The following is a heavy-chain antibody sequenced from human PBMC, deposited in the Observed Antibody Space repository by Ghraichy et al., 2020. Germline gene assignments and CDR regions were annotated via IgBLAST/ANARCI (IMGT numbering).Heavy chain of an antibody. Sequence: LSLTCAASGFTFSSYWMHWFRQAPGKGLVWVSRINSDGSRISYADSVKGRFTISRHNAKNTLYLQMNSLRAEDTAAYYCARDPSDWGGWFDPWGQGTLVIV. J-gene: IGHJ5*02. CDR3: ARDPSDWGGWFDP. CDR1: GFTFSSYW. V-gene: IGHV3-74*01. CDR2: INSDGSRI. D-gene: IGHD7-27*01.